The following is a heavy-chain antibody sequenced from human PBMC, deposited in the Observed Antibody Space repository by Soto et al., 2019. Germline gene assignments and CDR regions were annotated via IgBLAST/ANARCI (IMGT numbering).Heavy chain of an antibody. V-gene: IGHV3-21*01. D-gene: IGHD2-21*01. Sequence: GGSLRLSCAASGFTFSRYIMHWVRQVPGQGLEWIATISSTSTNIYYADSVKGRITISRDNPKNSLSLQMDSPRREDTAVYYCTRGIASSSLVTFDVWGQGTMVTVSS. CDR3: TRGIASSSLVTFDV. CDR2: ISSTSTNI. CDR1: GFTFSRYI. J-gene: IGHJ3*01.